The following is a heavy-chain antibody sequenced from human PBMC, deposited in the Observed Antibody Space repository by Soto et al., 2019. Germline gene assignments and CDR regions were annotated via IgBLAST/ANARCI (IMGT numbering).Heavy chain of an antibody. CDR1: GGTFSSYA. CDR2: IIPIFGTA. V-gene: IGHV1-69*06. J-gene: IGHJ3*02. CDR3: ARDSGYSSSWHLAGAFDI. Sequence: AASAKVSCKASGGTFSSYAISWVRQAPGQGLEWMGGIIPIFGTANYAQKFQGRVTITADKSTSTAYMELSSLRSEDTAVYYCARDSGYSSSWHLAGAFDIWGQGTMVTVSS. D-gene: IGHD6-13*01.